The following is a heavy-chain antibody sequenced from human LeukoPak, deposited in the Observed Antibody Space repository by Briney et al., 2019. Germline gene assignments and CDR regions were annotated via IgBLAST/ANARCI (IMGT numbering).Heavy chain of an antibody. J-gene: IGHJ5*02. CDR3: ARAGGEWGLLYNWFDP. CDR1: GYTFTSYG. V-gene: IGHV1-18*01. Sequence: ASVKVSCKASGYTFTSYGISWVRQAPGQGLDWMGWISAYNGNTNYAQKLQGRVTMTTDTSTSTAYMELRSLRSDDTAVYYCARAGGEWGLLYNWFDPWGQGTLVTVSS. D-gene: IGHD1-26*01. CDR2: ISAYNGNT.